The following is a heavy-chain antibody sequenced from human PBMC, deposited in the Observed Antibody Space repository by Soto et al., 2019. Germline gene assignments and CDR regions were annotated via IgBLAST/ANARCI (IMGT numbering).Heavy chain of an antibody. Sequence: ASVKVSCKASGYTFTSYYMHWVRQAPGQGLEWMGIINPSGGSTSYAQKFQGRVTMTRDTSTSTVYMELSSLRSEDTAVYYCARDGHPYCSGGSCYGPNYGMDVWGQGTTVTAP. D-gene: IGHD2-15*01. CDR2: INPSGGST. J-gene: IGHJ6*02. V-gene: IGHV1-46*01. CDR1: GYTFTSYY. CDR3: ARDGHPYCSGGSCYGPNYGMDV.